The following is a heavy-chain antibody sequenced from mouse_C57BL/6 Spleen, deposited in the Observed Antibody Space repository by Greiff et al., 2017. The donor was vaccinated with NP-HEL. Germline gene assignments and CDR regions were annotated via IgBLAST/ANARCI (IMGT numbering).Heavy chain of an antibody. V-gene: IGHV1-85*01. Sequence: QVQLQQSGPELVKPGASVKLSCKASGYTFTSYDINWVKRRPGQGLEWIGWIYPRDGSTKYNEKFKGKATLTVDTSSSTAYMELHSLTSEDSAVYFCARRFITTVVAPFDYWGQGTTLTVSS. CDR1: GYTFTSYD. J-gene: IGHJ2*01. CDR2: IYPRDGST. CDR3: ARRFITTVVAPFDY. D-gene: IGHD1-1*01.